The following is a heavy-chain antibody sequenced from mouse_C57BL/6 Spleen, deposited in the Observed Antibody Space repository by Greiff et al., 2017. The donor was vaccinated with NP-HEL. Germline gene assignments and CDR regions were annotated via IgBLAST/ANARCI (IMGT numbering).Heavy chain of an antibody. Sequence: EVQRVESGAELVKPGASVKLSCTASGFNIKDYYMHWVKQRTEQGLEWIGRIDPEDGETKYAPKFQGKATITADTSSNTAYLQLSSLTSEDTAVYYCARSSGRSNPFDYWGQGTTLTVSS. CDR2: IDPEDGET. V-gene: IGHV14-2*01. D-gene: IGHD3-1*01. J-gene: IGHJ2*01. CDR3: ARSSGRSNPFDY. CDR1: GFNIKDYY.